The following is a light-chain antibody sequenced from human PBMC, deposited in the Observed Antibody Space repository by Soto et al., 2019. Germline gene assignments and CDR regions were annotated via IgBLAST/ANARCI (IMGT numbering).Light chain of an antibody. CDR3: QVWDSSTYV. CDR1: NIGSKN. CDR2: RDS. J-gene: IGLJ1*01. Sequence: SYELTQPLSVSVALGQTARITCGGNNIGSKNVHWYQQKPGQAPVLVIYRDSNRPSGIPERFSVSNSGNTATLTISRAQAGDEADYYCQVWDSSTYVFGTGTKLTVL. V-gene: IGLV3-9*01.